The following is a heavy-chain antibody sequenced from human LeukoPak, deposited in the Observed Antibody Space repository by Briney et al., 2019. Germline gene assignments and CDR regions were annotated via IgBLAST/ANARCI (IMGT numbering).Heavy chain of an antibody. V-gene: IGHV4-61*02. CDR3: ARSSKPRYCSSTSCYYYGMDV. CDR2: IYTSGST. J-gene: IGHJ6*02. CDR1: GGSISSGSYY. D-gene: IGHD2-2*01. Sequence: PSQTLSLTCTVSGGSISSGSYYWRWIRQPAGKGLEWIGRIYTSGSTNYNPSLKSRITIPVDTSKNQFSLKLSSVTAADTAVYYCARSSKPRYCSSTSCYYYGMDVWGQGTTVTVSS.